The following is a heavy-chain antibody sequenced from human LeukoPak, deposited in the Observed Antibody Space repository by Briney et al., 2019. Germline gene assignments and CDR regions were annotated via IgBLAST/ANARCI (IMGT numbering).Heavy chain of an antibody. J-gene: IGHJ6*03. D-gene: IGHD5-18*01. CDR1: GGSISSGSYY. Sequence: SQTLSLTCTVSGGSISSGSYYWSWIRQPAGKGLEWIGRIYTSGSTNYNPSLKSRVTISVDTSKNQFSLKLNSVTAADTAVYYCAREGLGYTYVYGFYMDVWGTGTTVTVSS. CDR3: AREGLGYTYVYGFYMDV. V-gene: IGHV4-61*02. CDR2: IYTSGST.